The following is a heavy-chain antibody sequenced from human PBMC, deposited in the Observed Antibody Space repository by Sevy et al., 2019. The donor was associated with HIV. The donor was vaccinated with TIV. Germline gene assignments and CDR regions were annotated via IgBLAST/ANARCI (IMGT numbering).Heavy chain of an antibody. CDR3: ARSLMPDTAMVTFDY. V-gene: IGHV3-21*01. CDR1: GFTFSSYS. J-gene: IGHJ4*02. CDR2: ISSSSSYI. Sequence: GGSLRLSCAASGFTFSSYSMNWVRQAPGKGLEWVSSISSSSSYIYYADSVKGRFTISRDNAKNSLYLQMNSLRAEDTAVYYCARSLMPDTAMVTFDYWGQGTLVTVSS. D-gene: IGHD5-18*01.